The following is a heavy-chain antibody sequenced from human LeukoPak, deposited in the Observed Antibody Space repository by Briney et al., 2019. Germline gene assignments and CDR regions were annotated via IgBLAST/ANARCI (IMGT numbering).Heavy chain of an antibody. J-gene: IGHJ6*02. CDR2: IKQDGSEK. Sequence: PGGSLRLSCTASGFTFSSYWMSWVRQAPGKGLEWVANIKQDGSEKDYVDSVKGRFTISRDNAQNSLYLQMNSLRAEDTAVYHCARYCGGDCYGMDVWGQGTTVTVTS. CDR1: GFTFSSYW. CDR3: ARYCGGDCYGMDV. D-gene: IGHD2-21*01. V-gene: IGHV3-7*01.